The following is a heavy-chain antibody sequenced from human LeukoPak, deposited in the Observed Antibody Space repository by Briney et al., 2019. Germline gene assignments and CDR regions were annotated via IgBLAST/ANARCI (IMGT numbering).Heavy chain of an antibody. D-gene: IGHD2-2*01. V-gene: IGHV4-59*08. CDR1: GGSISSYY. Sequence: SETLSLTCTVSGGSISSYYWSWIRQPPGKGLEWIGYIYYSGSTNYNPSLKSRVTISVDTSKNQFSLKLSSVTAADTAVYYCARAWSYQLLFNYWGQGTLVTVSS. CDR3: ARAWSYQLLFNY. J-gene: IGHJ4*02. CDR2: IYYSGST.